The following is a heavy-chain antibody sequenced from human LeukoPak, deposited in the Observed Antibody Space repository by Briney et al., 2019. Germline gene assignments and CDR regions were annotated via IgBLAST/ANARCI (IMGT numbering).Heavy chain of an antibody. Sequence: PGGSLRLSCAASGFTFSSYSMNWVRQAPGKGLEWFSSISSSSSYIYHAASVTGRFTISRDNAKNSLYLQMNSLRAEDTAVYYGARARLQSPGDAFDIWGQGTMVTVSS. CDR2: ISSSSSYI. J-gene: IGHJ3*02. CDR3: ARARLQSPGDAFDI. CDR1: GFTFSSYS. V-gene: IGHV3-21*01.